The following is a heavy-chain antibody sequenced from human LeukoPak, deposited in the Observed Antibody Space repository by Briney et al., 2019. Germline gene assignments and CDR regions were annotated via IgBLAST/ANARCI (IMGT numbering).Heavy chain of an antibody. CDR1: GGSFSGYC. D-gene: IGHD3-10*01. Sequence: SETLSLTCAVYGGSFSGYCWSWIRQPPGKGLEWIGEINHSGSTNYNPSLKSRVTISGDTSKNQFSLKLSSVTAADTAVYYCASEAYYYGSGRSGDDAFDIWGQGTMVTVSS. CDR2: INHSGST. CDR3: ASEAYYYGSGRSGDDAFDI. J-gene: IGHJ3*02. V-gene: IGHV4-34*01.